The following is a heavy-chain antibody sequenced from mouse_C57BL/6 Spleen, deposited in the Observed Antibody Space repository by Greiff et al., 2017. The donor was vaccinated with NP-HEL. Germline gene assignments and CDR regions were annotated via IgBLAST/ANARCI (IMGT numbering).Heavy chain of an antibody. CDR3: AKHEEENWFFDY. V-gene: IGHV1-62-2*01. CDR1: GYTFTEYT. D-gene: IGHD4-1*01. J-gene: IGHJ2*01. Sequence: QVQLKQSGAELVKPGASVKLSCKASGYTFTEYTIHWVKQRPGQGLEWIGWFYPGSGSTKYNEKFKDKATLTADKTSSTVYMELSRLTTEDSAVYFCAKHEEENWFFDYWGQGTTLTVSS. CDR2: FYPGSGST.